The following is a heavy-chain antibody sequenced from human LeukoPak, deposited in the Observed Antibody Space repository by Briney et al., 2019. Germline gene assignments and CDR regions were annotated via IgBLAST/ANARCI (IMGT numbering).Heavy chain of an antibody. Sequence: PSETLSLTCTVSGASVSSSRYHWTWIRQPPGKGLEYIGNMLYSGRTDYNPSLKSRVTISVDTSKNQFSLKLSSVTAADTAVYYCARGLMMAVAGRGEFHYWGQGTLVTVSS. CDR3: ARGLMMAVAGRGEFHY. CDR2: MLYSGRT. CDR1: GASVSSSRYH. D-gene: IGHD6-13*01. J-gene: IGHJ4*02. V-gene: IGHV4-61*01.